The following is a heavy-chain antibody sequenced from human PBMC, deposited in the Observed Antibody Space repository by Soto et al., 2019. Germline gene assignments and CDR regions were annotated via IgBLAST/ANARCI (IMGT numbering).Heavy chain of an antibody. V-gene: IGHV3-30-3*01. J-gene: IGHJ4*02. Sequence: QVQLVEPGGGEVQPGRSLRLSCAASGFTFRRYALHWVRQAPGKGLEWVAVISDDGNIQYYADSVKGRFTISRDNFRNTVHLQMNSLRAEDTAVYFCASDPRGGSYVLDQWGQGTLVTVSS. CDR2: ISDDGNIQ. CDR1: GFTFRRYA. D-gene: IGHD2-15*01. CDR3: ASDPRGGSYVLDQ.